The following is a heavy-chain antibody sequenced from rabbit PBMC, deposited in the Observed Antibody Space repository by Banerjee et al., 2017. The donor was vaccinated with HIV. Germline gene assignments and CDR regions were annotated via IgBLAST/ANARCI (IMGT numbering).Heavy chain of an antibody. CDR2: IYAGNSGST. V-gene: IGHV1S40*01. D-gene: IGHD6-1*01. Sequence: QSLEESGGDLVKPGASLTLTCTASGFSFSSSYFVCWVRQAPGKGLEWIACIYAGNSGSTGYASWAKGRFTISKTSSTTVTLQMTSLTAADTATYFCAREKYVDADNGSYYFDLWGQGTLVTVS. CDR3: AREKYVDADNGSYYFDL. J-gene: IGHJ4*01. CDR1: GFSFSSSYF.